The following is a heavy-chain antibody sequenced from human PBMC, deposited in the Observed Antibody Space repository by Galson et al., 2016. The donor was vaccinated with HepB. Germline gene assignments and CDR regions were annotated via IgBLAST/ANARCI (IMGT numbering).Heavy chain of an antibody. CDR3: ATVPGWESGIYDH. CDR2: IYYVGRA. J-gene: IGHJ4*02. CDR1: GFSLSTSGEG. D-gene: IGHD1-26*01. V-gene: IGHV4-39*02. Sequence: LVKPTQTLTLTCTFSGFSLSTSGEGVGWTRQPPGKGLEWIGSIYYVGRAYYRSSLKSRLTISLDPAKNHISLNPTSVTAADTAVYYCATVPGWESGIYDHWGQGTLVSVSS.